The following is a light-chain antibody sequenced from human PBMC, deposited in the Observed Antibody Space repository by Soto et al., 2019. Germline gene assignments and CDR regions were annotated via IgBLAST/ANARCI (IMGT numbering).Light chain of an antibody. CDR2: DAS. V-gene: IGKV1-5*01. CDR1: QSISSY. CDR3: QQYDNYKPLT. Sequence: DIQMTQSPSSLSASVGDRVIITCRAGQSISSYLNWYQQKPGRAPKLLIYDASTLESGTPSRFSGRRSGTQFTLTINGLQPDDFATYYCQQYDNYKPLTFGGGTKV. J-gene: IGKJ4*01.